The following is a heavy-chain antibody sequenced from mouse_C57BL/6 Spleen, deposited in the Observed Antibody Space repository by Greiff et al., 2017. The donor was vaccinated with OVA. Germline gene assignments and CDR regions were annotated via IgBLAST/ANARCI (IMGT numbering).Heavy chain of an antibody. D-gene: IGHD1-1*01. J-gene: IGHJ3*01. CDR1: GFTFSSYA. CDR3: ARGGYYGSSPSFAD. Sequence: EVHLVESGGGLVKPGGSLKLSCAASGFTFSSYAMSWVRQTPEKRLEWVATISDGGSYTYYPDNVKGRFTISRDNAKNNLYLQMSHLKSEDTAMYYCARGGYYGSSPSFADWGQGTLVTVSA. CDR2: ISDGGSYT. V-gene: IGHV5-4*01.